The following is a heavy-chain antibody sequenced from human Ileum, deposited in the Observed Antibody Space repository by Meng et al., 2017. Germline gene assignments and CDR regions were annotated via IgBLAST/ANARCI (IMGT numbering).Heavy chain of an antibody. CDR1: GYTFSNYA. CDR3: ARFSSGYFFGY. Sequence: QVQFCQAGAEVKKPGASVKVSCKASGYTFSNYAMNWVRQAPGQRLEWMGWINAGNGDTKYSQKFQGRVTITRDTSASTGYMELSSLRSEDTAVYYCARFSSGYFFGYWGQGTLVTVSS. J-gene: IGHJ4*02. CDR2: INAGNGDT. V-gene: IGHV1-3*01. D-gene: IGHD3-22*01.